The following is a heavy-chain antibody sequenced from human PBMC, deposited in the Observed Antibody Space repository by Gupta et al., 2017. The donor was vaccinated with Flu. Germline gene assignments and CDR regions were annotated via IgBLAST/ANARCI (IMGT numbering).Heavy chain of an antibody. J-gene: IGHJ4*02. Sequence: TFSTYAMHWVRQAPGKGLEWVAVIAYDGSNKYYADSVKGRFTISRDNSKNTLYLQMNSLRPEDTAVYYGAGRLVGGTTGDYWGQGTLVSVSS. CDR1: TFSTYA. CDR2: IAYDGSNK. V-gene: IGHV3-30-3*01. CDR3: AGRLVGGTTGDY. D-gene: IGHD1-26*01.